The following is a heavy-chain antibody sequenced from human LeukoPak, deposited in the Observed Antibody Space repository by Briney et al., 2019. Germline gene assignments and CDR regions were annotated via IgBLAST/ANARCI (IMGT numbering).Heavy chain of an antibody. Sequence: PSETLSLTCAVYGESFSGYYWSWLRQPPGKGGEGVGEINHSGSNKYNTSLKSRVTISVDTSENQFSLKLSSVTAADTAVYYCARGGGIVVVPAAIRPYRYNWFDPWGQGTLVTVSS. CDR3: ARGGGIVVVPAAIRPYRYNWFDP. V-gene: IGHV4-34*01. CDR1: GESFSGYY. J-gene: IGHJ5*02. CDR2: INHSGSN. D-gene: IGHD2-2*01.